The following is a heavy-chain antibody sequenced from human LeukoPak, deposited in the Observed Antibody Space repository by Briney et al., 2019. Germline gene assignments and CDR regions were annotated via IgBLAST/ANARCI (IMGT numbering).Heavy chain of an antibody. CDR3: ARGLGINWFDP. V-gene: IGHV3-23*01. D-gene: IGHD7-27*01. J-gene: IGHJ5*02. CDR2: ISGSGGST. Sequence: PGGSLRLSCAASGFTFSSYAMSWVRRAPGKGLEWVSAISGSGGSTYYADSVKGRFTISRDNAKNTLYLQMNSLRAEDTAVYYCARGLGINWFDPWGQGTLVTVSS. CDR1: GFTFSSYA.